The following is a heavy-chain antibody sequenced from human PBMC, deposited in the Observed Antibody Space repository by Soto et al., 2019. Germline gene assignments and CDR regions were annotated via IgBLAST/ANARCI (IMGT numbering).Heavy chain of an antibody. CDR1: GFIFKMYW. CDR3: TRGPRPISTGTGAY. Sequence: GGSLRLSCAASGFIFKMYWMHRVRQSPGKGLVWISRIYNDGTYSDYADSVRGRFTISRDNVNDTLYLQMNNLRAEDSGLYYCTRGPRPISTGTGAYWGQGTQVTVSS. D-gene: IGHD3-10*01. V-gene: IGHV3-74*01. CDR2: IYNDGTYS. J-gene: IGHJ4*02.